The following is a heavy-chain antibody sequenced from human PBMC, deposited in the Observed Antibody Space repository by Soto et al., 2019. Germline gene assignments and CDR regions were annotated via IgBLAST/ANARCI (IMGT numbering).Heavy chain of an antibody. CDR3: ARQAAGSIDYYYYYGMDV. CDR2: IYYSGST. Sequence: SETLSLTCTVSGGSISSSSYYWGWIRQPPGKGLEWIGSIYYSGSTYYNPSLKSRVTISVDTSKNQFSLKLSSVTAADTAVYYCARQAAGSIDYYYYYGMDVWGQGTTVTVSS. D-gene: IGHD6-13*01. CDR1: GGSISSSSYY. J-gene: IGHJ6*02. V-gene: IGHV4-39*01.